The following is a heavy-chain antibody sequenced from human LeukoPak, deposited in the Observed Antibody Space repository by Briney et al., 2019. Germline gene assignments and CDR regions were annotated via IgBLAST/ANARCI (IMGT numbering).Heavy chain of an antibody. V-gene: IGHV3-30*02. CDR1: GFTFSSYG. CDR2: IRYDGSNK. J-gene: IGHJ4*02. D-gene: IGHD6-13*01. Sequence: GGSLRLSCAASGFTFSSYGMHWVRQAPGTGLEWVAFIRYDGSNKYYADSVKGRFTISRDNSKNTLYLQMNSLRAEDTAVYYCAKDRSVGSLGYSSSWYLGYWGQGTLVTVSS. CDR3: AKDRSVGSLGYSSSWYLGY.